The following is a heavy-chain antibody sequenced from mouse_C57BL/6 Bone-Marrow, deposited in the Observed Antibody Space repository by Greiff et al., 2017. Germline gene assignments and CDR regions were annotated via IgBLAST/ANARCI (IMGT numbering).Heavy chain of an antibody. D-gene: IGHD2-3*01. J-gene: IGHJ2*01. CDR1: GYTFTSYW. V-gene: IGHV1-69*01. CDR2: IDPSDSYT. Sequence: QVQLQQPGAELVMPGASVKLSCKASGYTFTSYWMHWVKQRPGQGLEWIGEIDPSDSYTNCNQKFKGKSTLTVDKSSSTAYMQLSSLTSEDSAVYYCARLDDGYYVSVYVDYWGQGTTLTVSS. CDR3: ARLDDGYYVSVYVDY.